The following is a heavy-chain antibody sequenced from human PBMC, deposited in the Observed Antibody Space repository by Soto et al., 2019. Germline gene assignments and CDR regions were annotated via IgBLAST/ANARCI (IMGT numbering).Heavy chain of an antibody. D-gene: IGHD6-13*01. CDR1: GYTFTSYG. CDR3: ARNRIAAAFSWFDP. CDR2: ISAYNGNT. J-gene: IGHJ5*02. Sequence: ASVKVSCKASGYTFTSYGISWVRQAPGQGLEWMGWISAYNGNTNYAQKLQGRVTMTTDTSTSTAYMELRSLRSDDTAVYYCARNRIAAAFSWFDPWGRGTLVTVSS. V-gene: IGHV1-18*04.